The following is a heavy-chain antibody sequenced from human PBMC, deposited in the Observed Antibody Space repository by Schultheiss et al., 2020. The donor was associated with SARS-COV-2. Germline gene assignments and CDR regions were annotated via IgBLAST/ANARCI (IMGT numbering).Heavy chain of an antibody. CDR1: EFTFSNYN. J-gene: IGHJ6*03. CDR2: ISYDGSNK. V-gene: IGHV3-30-3*01. CDR3: AIITSDCSGGSCPGYYYMDV. D-gene: IGHD2-15*01. Sequence: GGSLRLSCAASEFTFSNYNMHWVRQAPGKGLEWVGIISYDGSNKYYADSVKGRFTISRDNSKNTLYLQMNSLRAEDTAVYYCAIITSDCSGGSCPGYYYMDVWGKGTTVTVSS.